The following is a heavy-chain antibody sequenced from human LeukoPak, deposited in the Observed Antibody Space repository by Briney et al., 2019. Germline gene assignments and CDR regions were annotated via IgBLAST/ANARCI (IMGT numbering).Heavy chain of an antibody. J-gene: IGHJ6*04. CDR1: GGTFSSYA. CDR2: IIPIFGTA. D-gene: IGHD2-2*01. V-gene: IGHV1-69*06. CDR3: ARETFVVVPAAMSPHYYYYGMDV. Sequence: SVKVSCKASGGTFSSYAISWVRQAPGQGLEWMGGIIPIFGTANYAQKFQGRVTITADKSTSTDYMELSSLRSEDTAVYYCARETFVVVPAAMSPHYYYYGMDVWGKGPTVTVSS.